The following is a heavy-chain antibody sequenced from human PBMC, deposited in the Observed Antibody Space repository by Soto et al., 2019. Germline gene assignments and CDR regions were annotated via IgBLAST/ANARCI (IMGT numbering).Heavy chain of an antibody. V-gene: IGHV3-30-3*01. CDR2: ISYDGNNK. CDR1: GFTFSNYA. J-gene: IGHJ4*02. Sequence: GSLRLSCAASGFTFSNYAIHWVRQAPGKGLEWVALISYDGNNKYYADSVRGRFTISRDNSKNTLYLQMNSLRSEDTAVYYCARDGPFFDYWGPGTLVTVSS. CDR3: ARDGPFFDY.